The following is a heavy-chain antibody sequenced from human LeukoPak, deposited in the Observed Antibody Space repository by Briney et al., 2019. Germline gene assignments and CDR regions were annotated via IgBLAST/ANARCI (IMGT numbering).Heavy chain of an antibody. CDR1: GYTFTSYG. CDR2: ISAYNGNT. CDR3: ARDKELHCSSTSCYYYYYGMDV. D-gene: IGHD2-2*01. J-gene: IGHJ6*04. Sequence: ASVKVSCKASGYTFTSYGISWVRQAPGQGLEWKGWISAYNGNTNYAQKLQGRVTMTTDTSTSTAYMELRSLRSDDTAVYYCARDKELHCSSTSCYYYYYGMDVWGKGTTVTVSS. V-gene: IGHV1-18*04.